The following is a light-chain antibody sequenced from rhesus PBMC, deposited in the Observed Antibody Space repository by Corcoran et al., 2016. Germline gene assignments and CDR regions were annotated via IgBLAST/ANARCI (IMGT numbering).Light chain of an antibody. J-gene: IGKJ1*01. CDR3: QQYSNWPWT. Sequence: EIVLTQSPATLSLSPGERATLSCRASQSVSSSLAWYQQKPGQAPRLLLYDASSRATGIPDRFSGSGCGTDFTLTISSLEPEDVGVYYCQQYSNWPWTFGQGTKVEIK. CDR1: QSVSSS. CDR2: DAS. V-gene: IGKV3-35*01.